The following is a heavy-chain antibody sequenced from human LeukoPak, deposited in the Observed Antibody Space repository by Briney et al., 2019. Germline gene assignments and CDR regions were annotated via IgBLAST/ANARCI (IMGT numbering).Heavy chain of an antibody. CDR3: ARGGLAVTPDY. CDR1: GYTFTSYD. J-gene: IGHJ4*02. CDR2: INPNSGGT. D-gene: IGHD3-22*01. Sequence: GASVKVSCKASGYTFTSYDINWVRQAPGQGLEWMGWINPNSGGTNYAQKFQGRVTMTRDTSISTAYMELSRLRSDDTAVYYCARGGLAVTPDYWGQGTLVTVSS. V-gene: IGHV1-2*02.